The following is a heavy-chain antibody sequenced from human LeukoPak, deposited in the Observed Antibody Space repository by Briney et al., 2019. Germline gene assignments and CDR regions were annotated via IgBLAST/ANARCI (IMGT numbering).Heavy chain of an antibody. CDR3: ARPLLWWPQVGYFDY. Sequence: ASVKVSCKASGYTFTGYYMHWVRQAPGQGLEWLGWINPNSGGTNYAQKFQGRVTMTRDTSISTAYMELSRLRSDDTAVYYCARPLLWWPQVGYFDYWGQGTLVTVSS. CDR2: INPNSGGT. J-gene: IGHJ4*02. V-gene: IGHV1-2*02. D-gene: IGHD4/OR15-4a*01. CDR1: GYTFTGYY.